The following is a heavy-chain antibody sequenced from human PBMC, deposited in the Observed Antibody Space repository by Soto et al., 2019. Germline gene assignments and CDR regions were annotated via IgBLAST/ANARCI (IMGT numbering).Heavy chain of an antibody. D-gene: IGHD3-3*01. Sequence: GGSLRLSCPAYGVPLSGYGMHWVRHAPGKGLEWVAVISYDGSDKYYANSVKGRFTISRDNSKNTLYLQMNSLRAEDTAVYYCATDEEKEWLPLGGKVDYWGQGNLVTVSS. CDR1: GVPLSGYG. CDR2: ISYDGSDK. CDR3: ATDEEKEWLPLGGKVDY. J-gene: IGHJ4*02. V-gene: IGHV3-30*03.